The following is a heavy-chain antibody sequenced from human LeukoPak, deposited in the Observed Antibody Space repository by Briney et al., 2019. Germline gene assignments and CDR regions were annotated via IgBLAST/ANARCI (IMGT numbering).Heavy chain of an antibody. D-gene: IGHD6-13*01. CDR3: AREGGGAAAGTDY. CDR1: GGSISSYY. V-gene: IGHV4-59*01. CDR2: IYYSGST. Sequence: PSETLSLTCTVSGGSISSYYWSWIRQPPGKGLEWIGYIYYSGSTNYNPSLKSRVTISVDTSENQFSLKLSSVTAADTAVYYCAREGGGAAAGTDYWGQGTLVTVSS. J-gene: IGHJ4*02.